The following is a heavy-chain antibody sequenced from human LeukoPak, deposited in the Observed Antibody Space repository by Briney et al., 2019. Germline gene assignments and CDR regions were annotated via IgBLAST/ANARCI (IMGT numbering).Heavy chain of an antibody. CDR2: ISSNGGST. V-gene: IGHV3-64*01. D-gene: IGHD6-13*01. Sequence: RGSLRLSCAVSGFTFSSYGMHWVRQAPGKGLEYVSAISSNGGSTYYANSVKGRFTISRDNSKNTLYLQMGSLRAEDMAVYYCARDSRIAAAGTRYYYYMDVWGKGTTVTVSS. CDR1: GFTFSSYG. CDR3: ARDSRIAAAGTRYYYYMDV. J-gene: IGHJ6*03.